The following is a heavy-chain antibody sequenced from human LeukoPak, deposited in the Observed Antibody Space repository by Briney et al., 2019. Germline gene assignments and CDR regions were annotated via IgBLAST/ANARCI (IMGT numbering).Heavy chain of an antibody. CDR2: IYYSGST. Sequence: SETLSLTCTVSGGSISSYYWSWIRQPPGKGLEWIGYIYYSGSTNYNPSLKSRVTISVDTSKNQFSLRLSSVTAADTAVYYCARVGGSNYYYYGMDVWGQGTTVTVSS. CDR3: ARVGGSNYYYYGMDV. CDR1: GGSISSYY. J-gene: IGHJ6*02. V-gene: IGHV4-59*01. D-gene: IGHD3-10*01.